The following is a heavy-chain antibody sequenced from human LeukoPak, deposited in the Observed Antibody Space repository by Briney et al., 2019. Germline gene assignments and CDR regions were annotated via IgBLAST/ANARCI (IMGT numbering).Heavy chain of an antibody. CDR1: GYIFTGYY. CDR3: AREVRGDGFDI. J-gene: IGHJ3*02. CDR2: INPNSGGI. V-gene: IGHV1-2*02. D-gene: IGHD4-11*01. Sequence: ASVKVSCKASGYIFTGYYMHWVRQAPGQGLEWMGWINPNSGGINDAQKFQGRVTMTRDMSISTAYMELRRLRSDDTAVYYCAREVRGDGFDIWGQGTMVTVS.